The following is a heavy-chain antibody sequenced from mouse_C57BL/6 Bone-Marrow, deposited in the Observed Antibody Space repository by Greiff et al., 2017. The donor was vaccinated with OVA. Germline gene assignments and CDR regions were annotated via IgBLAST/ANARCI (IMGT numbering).Heavy chain of an antibody. J-gene: IGHJ3*01. D-gene: IGHD2-10*01. CDR2: IHPNSGST. CDR3: ASLLQAWFAY. Sequence: QVQLQQPGAELVKPGASVKLSCKASGYTFTSYWMHWVKQRPGQGLEWIGMIHPNSGSTNYNEKFKSKATLTVDKSSSTAYMQLSSLTSEDSVVYYCASLLQAWFAYWGQGTLVTVSA. V-gene: IGHV1-64*01. CDR1: GYTFTSYW.